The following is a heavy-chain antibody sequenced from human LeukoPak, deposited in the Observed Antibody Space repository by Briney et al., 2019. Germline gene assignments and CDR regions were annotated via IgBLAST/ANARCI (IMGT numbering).Heavy chain of an antibody. V-gene: IGHV4-59*01. J-gene: IGHJ4*02. CDR3: AGATSTAMGFRYFDY. CDR1: GGTSSGYY. D-gene: IGHD5-18*01. Sequence: PSETLSLTCTGSGGTSSGYYWSWIRQPPGKGLEWSGYIYYTVGNSANTALESRITIRVDTSKNQFSLKLSSVTAADTAVFYCAGATSTAMGFRYFDYWGQGTLVTVSS. CDR2: IYYTVGN.